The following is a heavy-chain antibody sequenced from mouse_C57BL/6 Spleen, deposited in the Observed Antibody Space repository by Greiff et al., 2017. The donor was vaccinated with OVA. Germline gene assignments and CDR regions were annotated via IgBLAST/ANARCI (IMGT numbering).Heavy chain of an antibody. CDR1: GFSLTSYA. CDR3: ARKVIYYDYDSYFDV. CDR2: IWTGGGT. D-gene: IGHD2-4*01. Sequence: VKVVESGPGLVAPSQSLSITCTVSGFSLTSYAISWVRQPPGKGLEWLGVIWTGGGTNYNSALKSRLSISKDNAKSQVFLKMNSLQTDDTARYYCARKVIYYDYDSYFDVWGTGTTVTVSS. V-gene: IGHV2-9-1*01. J-gene: IGHJ1*03.